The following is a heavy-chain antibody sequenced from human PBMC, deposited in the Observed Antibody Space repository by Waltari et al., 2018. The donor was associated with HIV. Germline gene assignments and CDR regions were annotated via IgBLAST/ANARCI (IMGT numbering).Heavy chain of an antibody. V-gene: IGHV3-74*01. J-gene: IGHJ5*02. Sequence: LRLSCAASGFTFSNYWMHWVRQAPGKGLVWVSRISGDGSSTTYADSVKGRFTISRDNPKNTLYLQMNSLRVEDTAVYYCVREVVVAATWWFDPWGQGTLVTVSS. CDR2: ISGDGSST. CDR1: GFTFSNYW. CDR3: VREVVVAATWWFDP. D-gene: IGHD2-15*01.